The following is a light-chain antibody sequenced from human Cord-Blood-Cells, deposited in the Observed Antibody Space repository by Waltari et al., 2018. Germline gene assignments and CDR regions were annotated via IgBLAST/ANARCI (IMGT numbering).Light chain of an antibody. Sequence: DIVTSQSPDSLSVSLGESATLTCKSSQSVLYSSNNKNYLAWYQQKPGQPPKLLIYWASTRESGVPDRFSGSGSGTDFTLTISSLQAEDVAVYYCQQYYSTPWTFGQGTKVEIK. CDR2: WAS. CDR1: QSVLYSSNNKNY. CDR3: QQYYSTPWT. J-gene: IGKJ1*01. V-gene: IGKV4-1*01.